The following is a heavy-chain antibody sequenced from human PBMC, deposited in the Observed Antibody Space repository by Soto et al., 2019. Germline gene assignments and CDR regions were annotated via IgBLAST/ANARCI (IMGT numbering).Heavy chain of an antibody. CDR3: ARDTDIALSYGMDV. J-gene: IGHJ6*02. CDR2: IYYSGST. V-gene: IGHV4-30-4*01. CDR1: VVSISSGDYY. Sequence: PSETLSLTCTVSVVSISSGDYYWSWIGQPPWKGLEWIGYIYYSGSTYYNPSLKSRVTISVDTSKNQFSLKLSSVTAADTAVYYCARDTDIALSYGMDVWGQGTTQTVSS. D-gene: IGHD2-21*01.